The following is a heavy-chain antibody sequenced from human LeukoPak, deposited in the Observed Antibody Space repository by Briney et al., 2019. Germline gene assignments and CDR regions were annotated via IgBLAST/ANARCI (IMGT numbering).Heavy chain of an antibody. CDR2: IKSKTDGGTT. CDR1: GFTFSNAW. Sequence: PGGSLRLSCAASGFTFSNAWMSWVRQASGKGLEWVGRIKSKTDGGTTDYAAPVKGRFTISRDDSKNTLYLQMNSLKTEDTAVYYCTTSYYYGSGSSYWGQGTLVTVSS. D-gene: IGHD3-10*01. V-gene: IGHV3-15*01. J-gene: IGHJ4*02. CDR3: TTSYYYGSGSSY.